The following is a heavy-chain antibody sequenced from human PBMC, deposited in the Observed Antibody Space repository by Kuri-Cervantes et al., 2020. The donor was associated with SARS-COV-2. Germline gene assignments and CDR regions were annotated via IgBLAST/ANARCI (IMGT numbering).Heavy chain of an antibody. Sequence: GESLKISCATSGFPFSSYAMSWVRQAPGKGLEWVSAISGSGGSTYYADSVKGRFTISRDHSKNTLYLQMNSLRAEDTAVYYCAKCGELLTSSYYYYGMDVWGQGTTVTVSS. CDR1: GFPFSSYA. J-gene: IGHJ6*02. CDR2: ISGSGGST. V-gene: IGHV3-23*01. CDR3: AKCGELLTSSYYYYGMDV. D-gene: IGHD1-26*01.